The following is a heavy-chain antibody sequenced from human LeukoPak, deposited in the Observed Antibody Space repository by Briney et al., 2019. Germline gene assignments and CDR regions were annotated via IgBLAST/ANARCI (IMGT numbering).Heavy chain of an antibody. V-gene: IGHV1-2*02. Sequence: ASVKVSCKASGYTFTGYYRHGVRQAPGQGLAGRGGINPNSGGTNYAQKLQGRVTMTRDTSISTPYMELSRLRSDDTAVYYCARVAVEIWFGEYTAFDYWGQGTLVTVSS. CDR1: GYTFTGYY. CDR2: INPNSGGT. D-gene: IGHD3-10*01. J-gene: IGHJ4*02. CDR3: ARVAVEIWFGEYTAFDY.